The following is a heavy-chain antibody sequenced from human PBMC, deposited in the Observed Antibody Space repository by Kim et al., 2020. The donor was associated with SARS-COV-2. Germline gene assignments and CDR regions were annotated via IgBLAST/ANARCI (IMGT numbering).Heavy chain of an antibody. CDR2: INHSGST. CDR3: ARVAYYGSGSLPWFDP. D-gene: IGHD3-10*01. V-gene: IGHV4-34*01. J-gene: IGHJ5*02. CDR1: GGSFSGYY. Sequence: SETLSLTCAVYGGSFSGYYWSWIRQPPGKGLEWIGEINHSGSTNYNPSLKSRVTISVDTSKNQFSLKLSSVTAADTAVYYCARVAYYGSGSLPWFDPWG.